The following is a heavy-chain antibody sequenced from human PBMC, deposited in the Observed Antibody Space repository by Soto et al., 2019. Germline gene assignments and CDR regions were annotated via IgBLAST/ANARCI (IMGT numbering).Heavy chain of an antibody. CDR3: ARHGLYYYDSSGYGGAY. D-gene: IGHD3-22*01. V-gene: IGHV4-39*01. CDR2: MFYSGST. CDR1: GGSISSNSYY. J-gene: IGHJ4*02. Sequence: QLQLQESGPGLVKPSETLSLTCTVSGGSISSNSYYWGWVRQPPGKGLEWIGSMFYSGSTYYNPSLKSRLTVSVDTSKNQFSLKLSSVTAADTAVYYCARHGLYYYDSSGYGGAYWGQGTLVTVSS.